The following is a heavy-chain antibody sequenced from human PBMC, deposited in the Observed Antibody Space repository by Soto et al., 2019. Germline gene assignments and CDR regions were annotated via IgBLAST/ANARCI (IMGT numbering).Heavy chain of an antibody. V-gene: IGHV4-34*01. CDR3: APECCSGSLIGGSL. Sequence: QVQLQQWGAGLLKPSETLSLTCPVNGGSFSDYYWTWIRQPPGKGLEWIGEVNHVGSTHYHTPLTSRVSISVDTSKKQFSPHLTFVTAADTPVSYCAPECCSGSLIGGSLGGEGTLVTVSP. D-gene: IGHD2-15*01. CDR1: GGSFSDYY. J-gene: IGHJ4*02. CDR2: VNHVGST.